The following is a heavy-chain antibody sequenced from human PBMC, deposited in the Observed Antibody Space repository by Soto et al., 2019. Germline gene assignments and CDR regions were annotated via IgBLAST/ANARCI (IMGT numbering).Heavy chain of an antibody. CDR2: RYCSDST. V-gene: IGHV4-31*03. D-gene: IGHD2-15*01. CDR3: ARTKCSGGSCYSWSLDY. Sequence: PSETLTLTCTVSGGSITTGGYYWSWIRPLPGKGLEGIGNRYCSDSTYYNPSLKSRVSISIDTSKNQFSLQLSFVTAADTAMYYCARTKCSGGSCYSWSLDYWGQGTPVTVSS. J-gene: IGHJ4*02. CDR1: GGSITTGGYY.